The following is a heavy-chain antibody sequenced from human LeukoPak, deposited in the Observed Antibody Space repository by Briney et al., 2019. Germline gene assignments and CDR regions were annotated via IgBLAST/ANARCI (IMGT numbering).Heavy chain of an antibody. V-gene: IGHV1-46*01. J-gene: IGHJ3*02. CDR1: GYTFTSYY. D-gene: IGHD2-2*02. CDR3: ARGLGYCSSTSCYTGVFDI. CDR2: INPSGGST. Sequence: ASVKVFCKASGYTFTSYYMHWVRQAPGQGLEWMGIINPSGGSTSYAQKFQGRVTMTRDTSTSTVYMELSSLRSEDTAVYYCARGLGYCSSTSCYTGVFDIWGQGTMVTVSS.